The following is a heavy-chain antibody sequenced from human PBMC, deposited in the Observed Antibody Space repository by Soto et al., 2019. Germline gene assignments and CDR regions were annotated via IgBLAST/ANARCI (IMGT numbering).Heavy chain of an antibody. V-gene: IGHV1-69*12. D-gene: IGHD4-4*01. CDR1: GGTFSSYA. CDR2: IIHIFGTA. CDR3: ARDGGVYDYSPFDY. J-gene: IGHJ4*02. Sequence: QVQLVQSGAEVKKPGSSVKVSCKASGGTFSSYAISWVRQAPGQGLEWMGGIIHIFGTADYAQKFQGRVTITADESTSTAYMELSSLRSEETAVYYCARDGGVYDYSPFDYWGQGTLVTVSS.